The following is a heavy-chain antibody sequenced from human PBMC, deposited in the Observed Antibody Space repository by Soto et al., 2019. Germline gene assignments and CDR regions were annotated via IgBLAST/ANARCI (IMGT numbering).Heavy chain of an antibody. J-gene: IGHJ6*02. D-gene: IGHD3-10*01. CDR3: AKGNRVIDYYYYGMDV. V-gene: IGHV3-9*01. CDR2: ISWNSGSI. CDR1: GFTFDDYA. Sequence: GGSLRLSCAASGFTFDDYAMHWVRQAPGKGLEWVSGISWNSGSIGYADPVKGRFTISRDNAKNSLYLQMNSLRAEDTALYYCAKGNRVIDYYYYGMDVWGQGTTVTVSS.